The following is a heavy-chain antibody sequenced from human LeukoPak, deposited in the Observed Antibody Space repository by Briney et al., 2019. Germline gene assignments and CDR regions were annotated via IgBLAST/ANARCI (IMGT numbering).Heavy chain of an antibody. J-gene: IGHJ4*02. V-gene: IGHV3-23*01. CDR1: GFPFSSYA. Sequence: GGSLRLSCAASGFPFSSYAMSWVRQAPGKGLEWVSVVSGSGGGTYYADSVKGRFAISGDNSKNTVYLQMNSLRAEDTALYYCAKGGVYGDYYFDYWGREPWSPSPQ. D-gene: IGHD4-17*01. CDR3: AKGGVYGDYYFDY. CDR2: VSGSGGGT.